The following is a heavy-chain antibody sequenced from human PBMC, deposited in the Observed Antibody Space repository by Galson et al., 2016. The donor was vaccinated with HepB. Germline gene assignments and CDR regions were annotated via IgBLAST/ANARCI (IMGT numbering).Heavy chain of an antibody. V-gene: IGHV3-74*01. CDR2: INGDGSST. Sequence: SLRLSCAASRFTFSSYWMHWVRQTPGKGLVWVSRINGDGSSTNYADSVKGRFTISRENAKNTLFLQMNSLGAEDTAVYYCARGSRSIPNALDIWGQGTVVTVSS. CDR1: RFTFSSYW. J-gene: IGHJ3*02. D-gene: IGHD2-21*01. CDR3: ARGSRSIPNALDI.